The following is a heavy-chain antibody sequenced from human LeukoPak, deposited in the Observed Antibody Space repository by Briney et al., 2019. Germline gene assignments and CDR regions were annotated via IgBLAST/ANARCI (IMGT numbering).Heavy chain of an antibody. CDR1: ELSFSSHS. CDR2: INSSGDYT. D-gene: IGHD3-16*01. V-gene: IGHV3-21*01. CDR3: ARDGMITAYAFDI. J-gene: IGHJ3*02. Sequence: PGGSLRLSCAASELSFSSHSMNWVRQAPGKGLEWVSTINSSGDYTCYADSVKGRFTISRDNAKNSLYLQMNSLRAEDTAVYYCARDGMITAYAFDIWGQGTMVTVSS.